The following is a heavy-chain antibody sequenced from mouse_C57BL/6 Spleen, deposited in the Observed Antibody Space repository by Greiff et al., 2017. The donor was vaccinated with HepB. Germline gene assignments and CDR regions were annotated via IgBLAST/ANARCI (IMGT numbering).Heavy chain of an antibody. CDR2: IYPGSGST. CDR3: ARSLFITTVVATDYYAMDY. D-gene: IGHD1-1*01. V-gene: IGHV1-55*01. CDR1: GYTFTSYW. Sequence: VKLQQPGAELVKPGASVKMSCKASGYTFTSYWITWVKQRPGQGLEWIGDIYPGSGSTNYNEKFKSKATLTVDTSSSTAYMQLSSLTSEDSAVYYCARSLFITTVVATDYYAMDYWGQGTSVTVSS. J-gene: IGHJ4*01.